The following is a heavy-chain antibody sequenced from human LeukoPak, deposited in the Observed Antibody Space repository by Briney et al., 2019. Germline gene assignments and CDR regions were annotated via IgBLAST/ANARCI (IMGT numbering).Heavy chain of an antibody. CDR2: ISSGSSTI. D-gene: IGHD1-26*01. V-gene: IGHV3-48*01. CDR3: ARDFGQWQLNGGYYFDY. Sequence: GGSLRLSCAASRLTFSSYSMNWVRQAPGKGLEWISYISSGSSTIYYAGSVKGRFTISRDNAKNSLYLQMNSLRAEDTAVYYCARDFGQWQLNGGYYFDYWGQGTLVTVSS. J-gene: IGHJ4*02. CDR1: RLTFSSYS.